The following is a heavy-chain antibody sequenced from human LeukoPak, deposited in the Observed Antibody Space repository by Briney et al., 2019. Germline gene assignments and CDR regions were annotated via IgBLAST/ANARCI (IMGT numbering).Heavy chain of an antibody. CDR3: ARGHDGSGEGHDAFDI. V-gene: IGHV4-59*12. CDR1: GGSISSYY. CDR2: ISNSGST. J-gene: IGHJ3*02. D-gene: IGHD3-10*01. Sequence: SETLSLTCTVSGGSISSYYWSWIRQPPGKGLEWIGYISNSGSTNYNPSLKSRVSISVDKSKNQFSLKLSSVTAADTAVYYCARGHDGSGEGHDAFDIWGQGTMVTVSS.